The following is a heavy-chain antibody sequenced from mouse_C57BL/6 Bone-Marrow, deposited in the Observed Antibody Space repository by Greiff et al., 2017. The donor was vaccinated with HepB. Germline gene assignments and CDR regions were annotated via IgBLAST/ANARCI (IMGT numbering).Heavy chain of an antibody. CDR2: SRNKANDYTT. D-gene: IGHD1-1*01. CDR1: GFTFSDFY. Sequence: EVKLVESGGGLVQSGRSLRLSCATSGFTFSDFYMEWVRQAPGKGLEWIAASRNKANDYTTEYSASVKGRFIVSRDTSQSILYLQMNALRAEDTAIYYCARDAHYYGSSSYYYAMDYWGQGTSVTVSS. J-gene: IGHJ4*01. V-gene: IGHV7-1*01. CDR3: ARDAHYYGSSSYYYAMDY.